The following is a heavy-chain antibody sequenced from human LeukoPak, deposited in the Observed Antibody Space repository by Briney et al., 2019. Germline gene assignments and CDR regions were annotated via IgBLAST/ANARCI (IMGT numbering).Heavy chain of an antibody. CDR3: ARGPSSGWHYFDY. Sequence: ASVKVSCKASGYTFTSYYMNWVRQAPGQGLEWMGIIHPSGGSTSYAQKFQGRITMTRDTSTSTVYMELSSLRSEDTALYYCARGPSSGWHYFDYWGLGTLATVSS. CDR2: IHPSGGST. V-gene: IGHV1-46*01. J-gene: IGHJ4*02. D-gene: IGHD6-19*01. CDR1: GYTFTSYY.